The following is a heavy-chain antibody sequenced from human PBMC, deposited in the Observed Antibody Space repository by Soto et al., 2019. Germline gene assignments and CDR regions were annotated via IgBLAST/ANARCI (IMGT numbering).Heavy chain of an antibody. CDR1: GFTFSSYV. J-gene: IGHJ4*02. Sequence: GVSLSLSCAASGFTFSSYVMSWVRQAQGKGLEWVSAISGSGGSTYYADSVKGRFTISRDNSKNTLYLQMNSLRAEDTAVYYCAKENGYSSSWFEFDYWGQRTLVTVSS. V-gene: IGHV3-23*01. CDR2: ISGSGGST. D-gene: IGHD6-13*01. CDR3: AKENGYSSSWFEFDY.